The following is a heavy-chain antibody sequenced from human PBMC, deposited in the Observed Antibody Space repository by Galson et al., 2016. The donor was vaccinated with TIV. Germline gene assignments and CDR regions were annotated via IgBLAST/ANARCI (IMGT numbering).Heavy chain of an antibody. CDR1: GYTFTRHY. V-gene: IGHV1-46*01. D-gene: IGHD3-22*01. CDR2: INPITGIT. CDR3: ARWFDSSGYYYFDY. Sequence: SGAEVKNPEASVKVSCKASGYTFTRHYMHWVRQAPGQGLEWMGIINPITGITTYAQNFQGRVTMTRDTSTSTVQMELSSLRSEDTAVYYCARWFDSSGYYYFDYWGQGSLITVSS. J-gene: IGHJ4*02.